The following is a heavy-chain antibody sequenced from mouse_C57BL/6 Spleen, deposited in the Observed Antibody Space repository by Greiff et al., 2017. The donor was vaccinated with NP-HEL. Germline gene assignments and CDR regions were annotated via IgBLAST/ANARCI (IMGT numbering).Heavy chain of an antibody. V-gene: IGHV1-52*01. Sequence: QVQLQQPGAELVRPGSSVKLSCKASGYTFTSYWMHWVKQRPIQGLEWIGNIDPSDSETHYNQKFKDKATLTVDKSSSTAYMPLSSLTSEDSAVYYCARGGYSNYFDYWGQGTTLTVSS. CDR1: GYTFTSYW. CDR3: ARGGYSNYFDY. CDR2: IDPSDSET. J-gene: IGHJ2*01. D-gene: IGHD2-5*01.